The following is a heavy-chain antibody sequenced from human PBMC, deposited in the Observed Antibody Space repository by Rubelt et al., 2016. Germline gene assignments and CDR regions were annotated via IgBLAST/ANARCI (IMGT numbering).Heavy chain of an antibody. CDR2: ISGFGTTI. J-gene: IGHJ4*02. CDR1: GFTFSDHY. V-gene: IGHV3-11*01. CDR3: ARASSGYDFDY. Sequence: ESGGGLVQPGGSLRLSCAASGFTFSDHYMDWVRQAPGKGLEWISYISGFGTTIYYADSVKGRFTISRDNAKNSLYLQMNSLRAEDTAVYYCARASSGYDFDYWGQGMLVTVSS. D-gene: IGHD3-22*01.